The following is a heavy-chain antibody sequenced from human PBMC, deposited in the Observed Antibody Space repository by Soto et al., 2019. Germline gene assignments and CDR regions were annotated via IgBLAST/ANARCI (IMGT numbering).Heavy chain of an antibody. D-gene: IGHD3-22*01. V-gene: IGHV1-69*01. CDR2: IIPIFGTT. CDR3: ARSFAKFGRFDSSGYSLDP. Sequence: QVQLVQSGAELRKPGSSVKVSCKASGGTFSSYAISWVRQAPGQGLEWMGGIIPIFGTTNYAQNFHGRVTITADESTSTAYMEPSSLRSEDTAVYYWARSFAKFGRFDSSGYSLDPWGQGTLVSVSS. J-gene: IGHJ5*02. CDR1: GGTFSSYA.